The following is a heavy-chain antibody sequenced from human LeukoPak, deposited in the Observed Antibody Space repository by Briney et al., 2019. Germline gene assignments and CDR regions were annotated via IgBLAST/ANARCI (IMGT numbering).Heavy chain of an antibody. V-gene: IGHV4-59*01. J-gene: IGHJ6*02. CDR1: GGSISSYY. CDR2: IYYSGST. D-gene: IGHD3-22*01. CDR3: ARQLYDSAGYYSAEYYYGLDV. Sequence: SETLSLTCTVSGGSISSYYWTWIRQPPGKGLDWIGYIYYSGSTSYNPSLNSRVTISVDTSKNRFSLKLRSVTAADTAVYYCARQLYDSAGYYSAEYYYGLDVWGQGTTVTVSS.